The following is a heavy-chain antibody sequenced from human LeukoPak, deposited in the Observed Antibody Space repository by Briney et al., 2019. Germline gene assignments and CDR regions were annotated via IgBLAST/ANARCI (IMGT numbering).Heavy chain of an antibody. J-gene: IGHJ6*03. V-gene: IGHV4-59*01. CDR3: ARGRVSSSTWYSTYYYYFYMDV. CDR2: VDHTGST. D-gene: IGHD1-1*01. CDR1: DDSITMYY. Sequence: PSETLSLTCSVSDDSITMYYWTWIRQPPGKGLAWIGYVDHTGSTNFNPSLNGRVSISRDTTKNLFSLRLRSVTAADTAVYFCARGRVSSSTWYSTYYYYFYMDVWGKGTTVTVSS.